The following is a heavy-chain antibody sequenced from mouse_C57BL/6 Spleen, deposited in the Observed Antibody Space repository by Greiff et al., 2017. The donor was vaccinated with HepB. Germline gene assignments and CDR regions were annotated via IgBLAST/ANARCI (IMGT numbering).Heavy chain of an antibody. CDR1: GFTFSDYG. CDR3: AITGFDY. J-gene: IGHJ2*01. CDR2: ISSGSSTI. Sequence: EVKLMESGGGLVKPGGSLKLSCAASGFTFSDYGMHWVRQAPEKGLEWVAYISSGSSTIYYADTVKGRFTISRDKAKNTLFLQMTSLRSEDTAMYYCAITGFDYWGQGTTLTVSS. D-gene: IGHD4-1*01. V-gene: IGHV5-17*01.